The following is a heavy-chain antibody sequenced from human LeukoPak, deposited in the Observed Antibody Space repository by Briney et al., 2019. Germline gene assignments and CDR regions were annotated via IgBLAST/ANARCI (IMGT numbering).Heavy chain of an antibody. CDR3: SRSADTYKSGVD. Sequence: SETLSLTCVVHGGSFTAYKRSSFCQPPGKGLEWIGEIHPSGSTNYNPSLKSRVTISVDTCQNQFSLKMNYVAAAETGVYLFSRSADTYKSGVDWGQGTLVTVSS. J-gene: IGHJ4*02. CDR1: GGSFTAYK. D-gene: IGHD1-26*01. CDR2: IHPSGST. V-gene: IGHV4-34*01.